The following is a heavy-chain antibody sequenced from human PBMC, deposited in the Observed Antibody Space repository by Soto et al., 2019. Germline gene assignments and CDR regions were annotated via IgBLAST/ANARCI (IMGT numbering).Heavy chain of an antibody. CDR3: ARDRIRYDSSGYYLNWFDP. D-gene: IGHD3-22*01. V-gene: IGHV3-33*01. J-gene: IGHJ5*02. Sequence: GGSLRLSCAASGFTFSSYGMHWVRQAPGKGLEWVAVIWYDGSNKYYADSVKGRFTISRDNSKNTLYLQMNSLRAEDTAVYYCARDRIRYDSSGYYLNWFDPWGQGTLVTVSS. CDR2: IWYDGSNK. CDR1: GFTFSSYG.